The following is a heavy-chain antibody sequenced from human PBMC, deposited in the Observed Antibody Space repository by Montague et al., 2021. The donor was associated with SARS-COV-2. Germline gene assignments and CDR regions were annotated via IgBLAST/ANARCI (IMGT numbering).Heavy chain of an antibody. Sequence: SETLSLTCTVSGASVSSTTYYWAWIRQPPGKGLEYIGTIYYSGSSYYNPYLKSRVAMSVDTSKNQFSLKLDSVTAADTAVYYCARVGGGRTFYYWGQGILVTVSS. J-gene: IGHJ4*02. V-gene: IGHV4-39*07. CDR2: IYYSGSS. D-gene: IGHD3-16*01. CDR3: ARVGGGRTFYY. CDR1: GASVSSTTYY.